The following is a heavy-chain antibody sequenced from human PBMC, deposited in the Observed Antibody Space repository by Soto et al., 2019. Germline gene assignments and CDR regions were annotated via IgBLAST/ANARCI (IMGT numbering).Heavy chain of an antibody. Sequence: GGSLRLSWTASGFTFGDYAMSWVRQAPGKGLEWVGFIRSKAYGGTTEYAASVKGRFTISRDDSKSIAYLQMNSLKTEDTAVYYCTADSGDYYYYYGMDVWGQGTTVTVSS. D-gene: IGHD4-17*01. J-gene: IGHJ6*02. CDR2: IRSKAYGGTT. CDR3: TADSGDYYYYYGMDV. V-gene: IGHV3-49*04. CDR1: GFTFGDYA.